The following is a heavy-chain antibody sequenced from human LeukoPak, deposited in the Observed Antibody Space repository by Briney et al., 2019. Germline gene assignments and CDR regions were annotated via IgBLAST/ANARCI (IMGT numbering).Heavy chain of an antibody. CDR1: GVTLSSFA. D-gene: IGHD2/OR15-2a*01. CDR3: AKDMVGVLQPTKIFDY. CDR2: ISSSGSGDNT. Sequence: GGSLRLSCAASGVTLSSFAMSWARQAPGKGLEWVSGISSSGSGDNTYYADSVKGRFTISRDNSKNTLYLQMNSLRAEDTAVYYCAKDMVGVLQPTKIFDYWGQGTLVTVSS. V-gene: IGHV3-23*01. J-gene: IGHJ4*02.